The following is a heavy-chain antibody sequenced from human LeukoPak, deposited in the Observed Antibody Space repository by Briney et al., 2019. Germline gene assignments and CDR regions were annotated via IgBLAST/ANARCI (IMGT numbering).Heavy chain of an antibody. CDR3: AKDLMPRRRESWTPIPAAGPQPPEY. D-gene: IGHD6-13*01. J-gene: IGHJ4*02. CDR1: GFTFSSYG. V-gene: IGHV3-23*01. CDR2: ISGSGGRT. Sequence: PGGSLRLSCAASGFTFSSYGMSWVRQAPGKGLEWVSGISGSGGRTYYADFVKGRFTISRDNSKNTLYLQMNSLRADDTAVYYCAKDLMPRRRESWTPIPAAGPQPPEYWGQGTLVTVSS.